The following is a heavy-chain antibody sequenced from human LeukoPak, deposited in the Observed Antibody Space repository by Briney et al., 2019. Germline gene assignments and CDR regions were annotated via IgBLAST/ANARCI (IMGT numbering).Heavy chain of an antibody. CDR3: AKDRAVAGSDARYYFEN. J-gene: IGHJ4*02. CDR2: IWFDGKNK. Sequence: PGGSLRLSCAASGFSFSENDMHWVRQAPGKGLEWVAVIWFDGKNKYYADSVKGRFTISRDNSGNTLSLEMNSLRVDDSAVYYCAKDRAVAGSDARYYFENWGQGTLVTVS. CDR1: GFSFSEND. V-gene: IGHV3-33*06. D-gene: IGHD6-19*01.